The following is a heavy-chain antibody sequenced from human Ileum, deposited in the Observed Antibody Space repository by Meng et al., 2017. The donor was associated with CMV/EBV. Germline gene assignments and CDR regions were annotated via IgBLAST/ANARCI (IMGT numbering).Heavy chain of an antibody. CDR3: ARIERRRILKYCGSDCSTTDY. J-gene: IGHJ4*02. V-gene: IGHV3-15*07. D-gene: IGHD2-21*02. Sequence: WMNWVRQDPGKGLDWVGRIKSETDGGTTDYAAPVEGRFTISRDDSKTTLYLQMNSLKTEDTGVYYCARIERRRILKYCGSDCSTTDYWGQGTLVTVSS. CDR1: W. CDR2: IKSETDGGTT.